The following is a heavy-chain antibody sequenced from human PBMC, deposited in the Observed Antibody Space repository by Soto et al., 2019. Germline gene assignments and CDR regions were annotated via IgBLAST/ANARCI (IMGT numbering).Heavy chain of an antibody. J-gene: IGHJ4*02. CDR2: ISAYNGNT. V-gene: IGHV1-18*01. CDR3: ERDGYYECSGYPSYFDY. Sequence: QVQLVQSGAEVKKPGASVKVSCKASGYTFTSYDISWVRQAPGQGLEWLGWISAYNGNTNYAQKLQGRVTMTTDTDTSTAKVEMRRSRLDSEAVSDYERDGYYECSGYPSYFDYWGQGTLVTVSS. D-gene: IGHD3-22*01. CDR1: GYTFTSYD.